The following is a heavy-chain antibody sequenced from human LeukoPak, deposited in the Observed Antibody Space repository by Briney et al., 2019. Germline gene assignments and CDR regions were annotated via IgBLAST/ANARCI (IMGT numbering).Heavy chain of an antibody. V-gene: IGHV4-61*02. CDR1: GGSISSGTYY. CDR3: ARDGAVAGGDYYYYMDV. J-gene: IGHJ6*03. D-gene: IGHD6-19*01. CDR2: IYNSGST. Sequence: SETLSLTCTVSGGSISSGTYYWSWIRQPAGKGLEWIGRIYNSGSTNYNPSLKSRVTISVDTAENQFSLKLSSVTAADTAVYYCARDGAVAGGDYYYYMDVWGKGTTVTVSS.